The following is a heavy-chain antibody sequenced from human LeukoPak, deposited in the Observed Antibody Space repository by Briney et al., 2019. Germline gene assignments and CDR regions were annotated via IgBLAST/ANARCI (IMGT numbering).Heavy chain of an antibody. Sequence: PSETLSLTCTVSGGSISSSSYYWSWIRQPPGKGLEWIGEINHSGSTNYNPSLKSRVTISVDTSKNQFSLKLSSVTAADTAVYYCARVSTYYYDSSGYSGGYYFDYWGQGTLVTVSS. D-gene: IGHD3-22*01. J-gene: IGHJ4*02. CDR1: GGSISSSSYY. CDR2: INHSGST. CDR3: ARVSTYYYDSSGYSGGYYFDY. V-gene: IGHV4-39*07.